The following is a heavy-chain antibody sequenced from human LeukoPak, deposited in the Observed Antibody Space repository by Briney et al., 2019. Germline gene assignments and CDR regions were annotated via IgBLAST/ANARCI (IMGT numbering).Heavy chain of an antibody. CDR3: ARSSYGSGRYGPQFDY. CDR1: GGSFSGYY. Sequence: SETLSLTCAVYGGSFSGYYWNWIRQPPGKGLEWIGEINHVGSTNYNPSLKSRLTISVDTSKNQFSLKLSSVTAADTAMYYCARSSYGSGRYGPQFDYWGQGTLVTVSS. D-gene: IGHD3-10*01. V-gene: IGHV4-34*01. J-gene: IGHJ4*02. CDR2: INHVGST.